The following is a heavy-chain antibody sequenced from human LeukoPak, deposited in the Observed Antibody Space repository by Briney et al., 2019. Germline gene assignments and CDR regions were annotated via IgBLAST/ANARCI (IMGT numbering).Heavy chain of an antibody. V-gene: IGHV1-2*02. D-gene: IGHD3-22*01. J-gene: IGHJ4*02. CDR2: INPNSGGT. CDR3: AGDDSSGYYYFDY. CDR1: GYTLTGYY. Sequence: ASVKVSCKASGYTLTGYYMHWVRQAPGQGLEWMGWINPNSGGTNYAQKFQGRVTMTRDTSISTAYMELSRLRSDDTAVYYCAGDDSSGYYYFDYWGQGTLVTVSS.